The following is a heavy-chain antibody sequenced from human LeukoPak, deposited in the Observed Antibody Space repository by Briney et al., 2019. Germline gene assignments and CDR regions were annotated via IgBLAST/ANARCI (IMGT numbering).Heavy chain of an antibody. CDR1: GYTFTGYY. Sequence: ASVKVSCKASGYTFTGYYTHWVRQAPGQGLEWMGWINPNSGGTNYAQKFQGRVTMTRDTSISTAYMELSRLRSDDTAVYYCARAYCGGDCYSPTYYFDYWGQGTLVTVSS. V-gene: IGHV1-2*02. CDR2: INPNSGGT. D-gene: IGHD2-21*02. J-gene: IGHJ4*02. CDR3: ARAYCGGDCYSPTYYFDY.